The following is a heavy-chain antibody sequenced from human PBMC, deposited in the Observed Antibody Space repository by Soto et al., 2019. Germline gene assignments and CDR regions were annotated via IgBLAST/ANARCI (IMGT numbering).Heavy chain of an antibody. D-gene: IGHD6-6*01. Sequence: QVQLVQSGAEVKKPGSSVKVSCKASGGTFSSYAISWVRQAPGQGLEWMGGIIPIFGTANYAQKFQGRVTITADESTSTVYMELSSLRSEDTAVYYCARISSSSPTGSHRGVSDYYYYGMDVWGQGTTVTVSS. CDR2: IIPIFGTA. CDR3: ARISSSSPTGSHRGVSDYYYYGMDV. J-gene: IGHJ6*02. V-gene: IGHV1-69*01. CDR1: GGTFSSYA.